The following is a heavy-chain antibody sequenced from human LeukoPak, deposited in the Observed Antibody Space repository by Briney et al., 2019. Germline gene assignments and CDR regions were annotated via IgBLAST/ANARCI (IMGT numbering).Heavy chain of an antibody. CDR3: AKNQGQWLVPVDY. D-gene: IGHD6-19*01. CDR1: GFTFSNYA. CDR2: MSGSGGST. J-gene: IGHJ4*02. V-gene: IGHV3-23*01. Sequence: TGGSLRLSCAASGFTFSNYAMSWIRQAPGKGLEWVSSMSGSGGSTYYADSVKGRSTISRDNSKNTLYLQMNNLRAEDTALYYCAKNQGQWLVPVDYWGQGTLVTVSS.